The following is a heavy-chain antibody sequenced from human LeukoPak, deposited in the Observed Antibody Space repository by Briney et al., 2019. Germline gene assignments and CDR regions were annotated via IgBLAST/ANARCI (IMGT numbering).Heavy chain of an antibody. CDR3: ARVRSGSSTFNYYGMDV. Sequence: SETLSLTGTVSGGSISSYYWSWIRQPPGKGLEWIGYIYYSGSTNYNPSLKSRVTISVDTSKNQFSLKLSSVTAADTAVYYCARVRSGSSTFNYYGMDVWGQGTTVTVSS. V-gene: IGHV4-59*01. J-gene: IGHJ6*02. CDR1: GGSISSYY. D-gene: IGHD1-26*01. CDR2: IYYSGST.